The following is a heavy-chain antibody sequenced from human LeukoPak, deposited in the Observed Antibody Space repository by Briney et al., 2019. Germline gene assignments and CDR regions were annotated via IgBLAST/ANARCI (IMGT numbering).Heavy chain of an antibody. V-gene: IGHV4-39*07. D-gene: IGHD3-22*01. CDR3: ARDGSGYYYWDD. CDR1: GGSISSSGYY. J-gene: IGHJ4*02. Sequence: SETLPLTCNVSGGSISSSGYYWGWIRQSPGKGLEWIGSMYYSGNTYYSPSLKSRVTISVDTSNHQFSLRLTSVTAADTAVYYCARDGSGYYYWDDWGQGALVTVSS. CDR2: MYYSGNT.